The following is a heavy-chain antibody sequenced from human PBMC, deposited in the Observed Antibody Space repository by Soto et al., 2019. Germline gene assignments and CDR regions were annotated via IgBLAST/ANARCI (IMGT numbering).Heavy chain of an antibody. CDR2: IIPILGIA. J-gene: IGHJ5*02. V-gene: IGHV1-69*02. D-gene: IGHD2-2*01. Sequence: ASVKVSCKASGGTFSSYTISWVRQAPGQGLEWMGRIIPILGIANYAQKFQGRVTITADKSTSTAYMELSSLRSEDTAVYYCARFCSSTSCYLAWGQGTLVTVSS. CDR1: GGTFSSYT. CDR3: ARFCSSTSCYLA.